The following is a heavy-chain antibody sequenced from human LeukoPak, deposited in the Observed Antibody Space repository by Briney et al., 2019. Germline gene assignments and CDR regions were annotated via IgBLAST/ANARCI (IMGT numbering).Heavy chain of an antibody. CDR2: ISSYSTYT. J-gene: IGHJ6*02. CDR3: ARVSGGYGDYGPYYYYYGMDV. CDR1: GYSFTTHG. V-gene: IGHV1-18*01. D-gene: IGHD4-17*01. Sequence: GASVKVSCKASGYSFTTHGISWVRQAPGQGLEWMGWISSYSTYTTYAQKFQGRVTMTRDTSTSTVYMELRSLRSEDTAVYYCARVSGGYGDYGPYYYYYGMDVWGQGTTVTVSS.